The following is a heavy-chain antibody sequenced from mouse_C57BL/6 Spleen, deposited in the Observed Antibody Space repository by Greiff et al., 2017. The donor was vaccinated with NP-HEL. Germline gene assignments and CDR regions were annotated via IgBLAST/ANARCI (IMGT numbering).Heavy chain of an antibody. CDR2: IYPGDGDT. CDR3: ARRQLEDYAMDY. J-gene: IGHJ4*01. CDR1: GYAFSSSW. V-gene: IGHV1-82*01. Sequence: VQLQQSGPELVKPGASVKISCKASGYAFSSSWMNWVKQRPGKGLEWIGRIYPGDGDTNYNGKFKGKATLTADKSSSTAYMQLSSLTSEDSAVYFCARRQLEDYAMDYWGQGTSVTVSS. D-gene: IGHD6-1*01.